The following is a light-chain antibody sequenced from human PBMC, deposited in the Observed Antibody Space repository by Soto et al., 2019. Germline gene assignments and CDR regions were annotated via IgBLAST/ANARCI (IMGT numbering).Light chain of an antibody. CDR3: QQYIKWPIT. CDR2: DAS. J-gene: IGKJ5*01. CDR1: QSVSSN. Sequence: MTQSPGTLSVSPGERATLSCRASQSVSSNLAWYQQKPGQAPRLLISDASTRATGIPARFSGSGSGTEFTLTVSSLQSEDFAVYYCQQYIKWPITFGQGTRLEIK. V-gene: IGKV3-15*01.